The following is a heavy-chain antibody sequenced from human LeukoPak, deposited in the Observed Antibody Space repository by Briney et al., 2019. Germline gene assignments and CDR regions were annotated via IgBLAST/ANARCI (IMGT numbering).Heavy chain of an antibody. J-gene: IGHJ4*02. D-gene: IGHD5-18*01. CDR1: GFTFSRHG. CDR3: ARDLAYSRLDY. V-gene: IGHV3-7*01. Sequence: GRSLRLSCAPSGFTFSRHGMHWVRQAPGKGLEWVASINPDGNKKYSADSVKGRFTISRDNAENSLYLQMNSLRVEDTAFYYCARDLAYSRLDYWGQGMLVTVSS. CDR2: INPDGNKK.